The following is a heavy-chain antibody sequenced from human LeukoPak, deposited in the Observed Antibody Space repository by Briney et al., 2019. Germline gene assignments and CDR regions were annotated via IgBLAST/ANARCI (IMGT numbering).Heavy chain of an antibody. CDR3: ARDRFVVVVAATGAGAFDI. Sequence: GGSLRLSCAASGFTFSDYYMSWIRQAPGKGLEWVSYISSSGSTIYYADSVKGRFTISRDNAKNSLYLQMNSLRAEDTAVYYCARDRFVVVVAATGAGAFDIWGQGTMVTVSS. D-gene: IGHD2-15*01. CDR1: GFTFSDYY. CDR2: ISSSGSTI. V-gene: IGHV3-11*04. J-gene: IGHJ3*02.